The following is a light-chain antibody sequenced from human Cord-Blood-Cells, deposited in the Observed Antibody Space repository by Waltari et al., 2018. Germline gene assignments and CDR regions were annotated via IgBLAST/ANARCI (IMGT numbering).Light chain of an antibody. Sequence: SALTQPASVSGSPGQSTTISCTGPRGDVGGYNYVSWYQQHPGKAPKLMIYEVSNRPSGVSNRFSGSKSGNTASLTISGLQAEDEADYYCSSYTSSSTLVFGTGTKVTVL. CDR3: SSYTSSSTLV. J-gene: IGLJ1*01. CDR2: EVS. CDR1: RGDVGGYNY. V-gene: IGLV2-14*01.